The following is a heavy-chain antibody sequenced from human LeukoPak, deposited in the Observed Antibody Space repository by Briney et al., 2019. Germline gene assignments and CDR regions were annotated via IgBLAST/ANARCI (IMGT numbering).Heavy chain of an antibody. CDR3: ARRQASCSNGVCYTLYDMDV. CDR2: TYPGDSDT. V-gene: IGHV5-51*01. D-gene: IGHD2-8*01. Sequence: PGESLKISCKGSGYSFTSYWIGWVRQMPGKGLEWMGITYPGDSDTRYSPSFQGQVTISADKPISTAYLQWSSLKASDTAMYYCARRQASCSNGVCYTLYDMDVWGQGTTVTVSS. CDR1: GYSFTSYW. J-gene: IGHJ6*02.